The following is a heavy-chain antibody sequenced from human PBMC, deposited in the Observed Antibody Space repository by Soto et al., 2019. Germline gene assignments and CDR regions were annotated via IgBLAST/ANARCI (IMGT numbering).Heavy chain of an antibody. V-gene: IGHV1-2*04. D-gene: IGHD3-10*02. CDR1: GYTFTGYY. Sequence: GASVKVSCKASGYTFTGYYMHWVRQAPGQGLEWMGWINPNSGGTNYAQKFQGWVTMTRDTSISTAYMELSRLRSDDTAVYYCASTLFGTRAAPNYYGMDVWGQGTTVTVSS. CDR3: ASTLFGTRAAPNYYGMDV. J-gene: IGHJ6*02. CDR2: INPNSGGT.